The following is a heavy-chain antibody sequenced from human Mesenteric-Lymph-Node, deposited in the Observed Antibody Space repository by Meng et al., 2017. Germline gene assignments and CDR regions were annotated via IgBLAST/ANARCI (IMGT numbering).Heavy chain of an antibody. V-gene: IGHV1-2*06. CDR1: GYTFTGYY. Sequence: QVQLVQSGAEGKKPGAAVKGPCKASGYTFTGYYMHGVRQAPGQGLEWMGRINPNSGGTNYAQKFQGRVTMTRDTSISTAYMELSRLRSDDTAVYYCASEDTAMVFDYWGQGTLVTVSS. CDR3: ASEDTAMVFDY. CDR2: INPNSGGT. D-gene: IGHD5-18*01. J-gene: IGHJ4*02.